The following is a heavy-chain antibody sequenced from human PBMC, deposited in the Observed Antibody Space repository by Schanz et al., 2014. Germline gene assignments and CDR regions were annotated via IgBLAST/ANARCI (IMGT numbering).Heavy chain of an antibody. Sequence: QVQLVQSGAEVKKAGASVKVSCKASGYTFTSYDINWVRQATGQGLEWVGWMNPKSGNTGFAQKFQGRVTMTGDTSISTAYMELSRLRSDDTAVYYCARAGQDFEYSSLSPIWYFDLWGRGTLVTVSS. J-gene: IGHJ2*01. D-gene: IGHD6-6*01. CDR3: ARAGQDFEYSSLSPIWYFDL. CDR1: GYTFTSYD. V-gene: IGHV1-8*01. CDR2: MNPKSGNT.